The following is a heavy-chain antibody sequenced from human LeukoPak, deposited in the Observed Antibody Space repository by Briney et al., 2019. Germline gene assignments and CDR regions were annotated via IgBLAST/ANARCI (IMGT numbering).Heavy chain of an antibody. V-gene: IGHV3-7*01. D-gene: IGHD3-22*01. Sequence: PGGSLRLSCAASGFTFSSYWMSWVRQAPGKGLEWVANIKQDGSEKYYVDSVKGRFTISRDNAKNSLYLQMNSLRAEDTAVYYCARNYYDSSGYYQYYFDYWAREPWSPSPQ. CDR3: ARNYYDSSGYYQYYFDY. CDR1: GFTFSSYW. J-gene: IGHJ4*02. CDR2: IKQDGSEK.